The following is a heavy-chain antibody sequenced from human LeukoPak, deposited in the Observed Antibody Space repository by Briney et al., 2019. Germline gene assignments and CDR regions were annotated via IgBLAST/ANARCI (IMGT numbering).Heavy chain of an antibody. Sequence: SGTLSLTCTLSRGSIMTTHWWSWVRQPPGKGLEWIGEIYHTGTTNYSPSLKSRLTISVDQSRNQFSLKLSSVTAADTAVYYCAISRDGYNLAFDIWGQGTMVTVSS. CDR3: AISRDGYNLAFDI. D-gene: IGHD5-24*01. J-gene: IGHJ3*02. V-gene: IGHV4-4*02. CDR2: IYHTGTT. CDR1: RGSIMTTHW.